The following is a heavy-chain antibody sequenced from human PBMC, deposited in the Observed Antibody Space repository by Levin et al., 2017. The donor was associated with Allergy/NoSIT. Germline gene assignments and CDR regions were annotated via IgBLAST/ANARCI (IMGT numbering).Heavy chain of an antibody. D-gene: IGHD1-26*01. CDR2: ISGSGGST. J-gene: IGHJ4*02. V-gene: IGHV3-23*01. Sequence: GESLKISCAASGFTFSSYAMTWVRPAPGKGLEWVSAISGSGGSTFYAQSVKGRFTISRDNSKNTLYLQMNSLRAEDTAVYYCAKDIEEARSLLPDYWGQGTLVTVSS. CDR1: GFTFSSYA. CDR3: AKDIEEARSLLPDY.